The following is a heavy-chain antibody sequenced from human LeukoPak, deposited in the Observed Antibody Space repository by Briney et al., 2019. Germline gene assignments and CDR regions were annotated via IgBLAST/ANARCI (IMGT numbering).Heavy chain of an antibody. D-gene: IGHD2-15*01. CDR2: INHRGSI. Sequence: SETLSLTCAVYGGSFSGYYWSWIRQAPGKGLEWIGEINHRGSINFNPSLKSRVTISIDTSKSQFSLKLNSMTAADTALYYCARGDPSRHCSGGSCYSVQLCFDYWGQGTLVTVSS. J-gene: IGHJ4*02. V-gene: IGHV4-34*01. CDR1: GGSFSGYY. CDR3: ARGDPSRHCSGGSCYSVQLCFDY.